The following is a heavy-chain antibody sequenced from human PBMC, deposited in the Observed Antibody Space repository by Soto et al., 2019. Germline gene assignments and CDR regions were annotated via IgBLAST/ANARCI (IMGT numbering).Heavy chain of an antibody. CDR1: GGSFSGYY. V-gene: IGHV4-34*01. J-gene: IGHJ4*02. Sequence: PSETLSLTCAVYGGSFSGYYWSWIRQPPGKGLEWIGEINHSGSTNYNPSLKSRVTISVDRSKNQFSLKLSSVTAADTAVYYCARGGDVLRYFDWLLYFDYWGQGTLVTVSS. D-gene: IGHD3-9*01. CDR3: ARGGDVLRYFDWLLYFDY. CDR2: INHSGST.